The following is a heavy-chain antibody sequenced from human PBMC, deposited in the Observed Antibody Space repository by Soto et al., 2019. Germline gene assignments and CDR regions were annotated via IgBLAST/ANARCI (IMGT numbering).Heavy chain of an antibody. CDR2: MNPNSGNT. CDR3: ARVPGYSTG. D-gene: IGHD2-8*02. V-gene: IGHV1-8*01. J-gene: IGHJ4*02. CDR1: GYTFTSYD. Sequence: QVQLVQSGAGVKKPGASVKVSCKASGYTFTSYDINWVRQATGQGLEWMGWMNPNSGNTGYAQKFXXRXTRXRDTSINTAYMELSSLRSEDTAVYYCARVPGYSTGWGQGTLVTVSS.